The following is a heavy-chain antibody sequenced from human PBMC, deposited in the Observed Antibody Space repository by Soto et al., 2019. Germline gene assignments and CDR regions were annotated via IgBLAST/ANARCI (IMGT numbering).Heavy chain of an antibody. Sequence: SETLSLTCTVSGGSVSGYYWSWIRQPPGKGLEWIGYIYYTGTTIYSPSLERRVTLSVDRAKDQVSPKLTSVTPADTAVYYCARHPTFARFENGLDVWGQGTMVPVSS. J-gene: IGHJ6*02. CDR2: IYYTGTT. D-gene: IGHD3-3*01. CDR3: ARHPTFARFENGLDV. CDR1: GGSVSGYY. V-gene: IGHV4-59*08.